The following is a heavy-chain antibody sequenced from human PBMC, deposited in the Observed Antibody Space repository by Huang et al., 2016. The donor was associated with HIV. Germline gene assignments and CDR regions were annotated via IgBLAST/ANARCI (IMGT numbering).Heavy chain of an antibody. D-gene: IGHD6-13*01. CDR3: AREQQLGLALYSDNSIFDY. Sequence: VQLQESGPGLVKPSETLSLTCTVSGGSISSHYWSWIRQPPGQGLEWFGSVYYNGVNNYNPSLKSRGTIAVGTSKSHFSLKLTSVTGADAAVYYCAREQQLGLALYSDNSIFDYWGQGTLVTVSS. V-gene: IGHV4-59*11. J-gene: IGHJ4*02. CDR2: VYYNGVN. CDR1: GGSISSHY.